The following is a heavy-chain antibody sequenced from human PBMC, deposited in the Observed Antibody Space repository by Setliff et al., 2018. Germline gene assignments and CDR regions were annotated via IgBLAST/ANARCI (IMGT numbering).Heavy chain of an antibody. CDR1: GESFSGFH. V-gene: IGHV4-34*01. D-gene: IGHD2-15*01. Sequence: SETLSLTCGVFGESFSGFHWSWIRQPPGKGLEWIGEINHSGNTNYNPSLKSRVTISLDTSENEFSLKLSPVTAAGTAVYYCARERRFCIGSGCYSGNYYYYMDVWG. CDR2: INHSGNT. CDR3: ARERRFCIGSGCYSGNYYYYMDV. J-gene: IGHJ6*03.